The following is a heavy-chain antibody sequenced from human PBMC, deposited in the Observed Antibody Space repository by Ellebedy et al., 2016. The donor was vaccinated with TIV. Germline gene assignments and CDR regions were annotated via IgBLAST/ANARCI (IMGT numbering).Heavy chain of an antibody. V-gene: IGHV3-23*01. CDR3: AGYRGEAVAGNWFDP. CDR2: ISGSGVTT. J-gene: IGHJ5*02. Sequence: GESLKISCVGSGFDFDGFTMHWVRQAPGKGLEWVSHISGSGVTTYYADSVRGRFSISRDNSKNTLFLQMNSLRADDTAVYYCAGYRGEAVAGNWFDPWGQGTLVTVSS. CDR1: GFDFDGFT. D-gene: IGHD6-19*01.